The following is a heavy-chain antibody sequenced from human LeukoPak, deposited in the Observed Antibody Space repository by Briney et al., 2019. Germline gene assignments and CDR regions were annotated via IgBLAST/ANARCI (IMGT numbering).Heavy chain of an antibody. CDR3: ARASWISTADAVC. D-gene: IGHD2-2*03. J-gene: IGHJ4*02. V-gene: IGHV3-23*01. CDR2: ISYGGTST. Sequence: PGGSLRLSCAASGISLSPSGLNWVRQAPGKGLEWVSSISYGGTSTYYADSVKGRFTLSRDDSRNTVYLQLNNLRVEDTAIYYCARASWISTADAVCWGQGTQVTVSS. CDR1: GISLSPSG.